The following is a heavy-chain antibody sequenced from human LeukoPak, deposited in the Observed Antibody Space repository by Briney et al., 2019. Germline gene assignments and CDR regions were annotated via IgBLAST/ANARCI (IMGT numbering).Heavy chain of an antibody. V-gene: IGHV3-15*01. CDR2: IKAKIHGETI. Sequence: GGSLRLSCAASGFTFSDYYMSWIRQAPGKGLEWVARIKAKIHGETIDYAAPVRGRFIISRDDSRNTVYLQMNSLKFEDTAMYYCTRRSTIWGRGTRVTISS. J-gene: IGHJ4*02. D-gene: IGHD5-24*01. CDR1: GFTFSDYY. CDR3: TRRSTI.